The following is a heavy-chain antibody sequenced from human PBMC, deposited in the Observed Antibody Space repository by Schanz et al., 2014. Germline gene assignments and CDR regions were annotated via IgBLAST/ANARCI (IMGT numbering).Heavy chain of an antibody. CDR2: INPSGGST. CDR1: GYTFTNFF. CDR3: ARGRGFYDY. D-gene: IGHD3-10*01. Sequence: QVHLVQSGAEVHKPGASLKISCKASGYTFTNFFLHWVRQAPGQGLEWMGIINPSGGSTTYAQKFQGRVTMTRDTSTSTVYMELSSLRSEDTAVHYCARGRGFYDYWGQGTLVTVSS. J-gene: IGHJ4*02. V-gene: IGHV1-46*01.